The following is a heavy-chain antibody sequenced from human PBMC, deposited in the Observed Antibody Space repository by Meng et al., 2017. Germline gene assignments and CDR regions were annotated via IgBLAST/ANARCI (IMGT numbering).Heavy chain of an antibody. CDR1: GYTFTSYA. CDR3: ARDSCTGGICYRGSFDY. J-gene: IGHJ4*02. CDR2: LNAGNGDT. Sequence: QVQFVRSVAEGKEPVASGKVSCKASGYTFTSYAMHWVRQAPGQSLEWMGWLNAGNGDTKYSQKFQGRVTITRDSSASTAYMELSSLRSEDTAVYYCARDSCTGGICYRGSFDYWAQGTLVTVSS. D-gene: IGHD2-15*01. V-gene: IGHV1-3*01.